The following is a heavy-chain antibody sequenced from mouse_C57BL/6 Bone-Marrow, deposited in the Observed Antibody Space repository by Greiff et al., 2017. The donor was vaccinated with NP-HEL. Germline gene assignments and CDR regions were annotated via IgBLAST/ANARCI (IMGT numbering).Heavy chain of an antibody. D-gene: IGHD1-1*01. V-gene: IGHV5-9-1*02. Sequence: EVKLMESGEGLVKPGGSLKLSCAASGFTFSSYAMSWVRQTPEKRLEWVAYISSGGDYIYYADTVKGRFTISRDNARNTLYLQMSSLKSEDTAMYYCTLSCYYGSSFYWYFDVWGTGTTVTVSS. CDR3: TLSCYYGSSFYWYFDV. CDR2: ISSGGDYI. J-gene: IGHJ1*03. CDR1: GFTFSSYA.